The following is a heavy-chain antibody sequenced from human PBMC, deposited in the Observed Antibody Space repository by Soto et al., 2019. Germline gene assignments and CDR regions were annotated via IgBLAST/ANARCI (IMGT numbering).Heavy chain of an antibody. CDR1: GFTFSSYA. V-gene: IGHV3-23*01. Sequence: EVQLLESGGVLVQPGGSLRLSCAASGFTFSSYAMSWVRQAPGKGLEWVSAISGSGGSTYYADSVKGRFTISRDNSTNTLYMQMNRMRVKDTAVDDCAKTGRARAAMPQRGLFWFDSWGQGTLVTVSS. D-gene: IGHD2-2*01. CDR2: ISGSGGST. CDR3: AKTGRARAAMPQRGLFWFDS. J-gene: IGHJ5*01.